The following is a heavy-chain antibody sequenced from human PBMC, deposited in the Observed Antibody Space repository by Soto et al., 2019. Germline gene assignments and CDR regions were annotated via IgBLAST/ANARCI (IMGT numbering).Heavy chain of an antibody. D-gene: IGHD2-2*01. V-gene: IGHV1-24*01. CDR2: FDPEDGET. CDR1: GYTLTELS. Sequence: ASVKVSCKVSGYTLTELSMHWVRQAPGKGLEWMGGFDPEDGETIYAQKFQGRVTMTEDTSTDTAYMELSSLRSEDTAVYYCATRPSWIVVVQAVSWFDPWGQGTLANAS. CDR3: ATRPSWIVVVQAVSWFDP. J-gene: IGHJ5*02.